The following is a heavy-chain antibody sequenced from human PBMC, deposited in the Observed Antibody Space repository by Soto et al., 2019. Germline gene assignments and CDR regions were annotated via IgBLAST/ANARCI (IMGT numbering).Heavy chain of an antibody. CDR3: ARDTLTGTTSLWFGDAVIDY. Sequence: GGSLRLSCAASGFTFSSYAMHWVRQAPGKGLEWVAVISYDGSNKYYADSVKGRFTISRDNSKNTLYLQMNSLRAEDTAVYYCARDTLTGTTSLWFGDAVIDYWGQGTLVTVS. CDR2: ISYDGSNK. CDR1: GFTFSSYA. J-gene: IGHJ4*02. D-gene: IGHD3-10*01. V-gene: IGHV3-30-3*01.